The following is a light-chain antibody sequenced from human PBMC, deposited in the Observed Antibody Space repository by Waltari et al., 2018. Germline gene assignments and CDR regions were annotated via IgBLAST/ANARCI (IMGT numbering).Light chain of an antibody. V-gene: IGKV3-15*01. CDR1: QSVSSN. CDR3: QQYDKWYPST. CDR2: GAS. J-gene: IGKJ1*01. Sequence: ETVMTQSPATPSVYQGERATLSCSARQSVSSNLAWYQQKPGQAPRLLLYGASTRATGIPARFSGSGSGTEFTLTISSLQSHDFAVYYYQQYDKWYPSTFGQGTKVEFK.